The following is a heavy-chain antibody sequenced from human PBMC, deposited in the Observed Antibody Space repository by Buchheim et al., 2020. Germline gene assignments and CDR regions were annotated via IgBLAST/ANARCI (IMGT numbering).Heavy chain of an antibody. CDR3: ARGEPYCGGDCYSN. J-gene: IGHJ4*02. V-gene: IGHV4-34*01. Sequence: QVQLQQLGAGLLKPSETLSLTCAVYGGSFSGYYWSWIRQPPGKGLEWIGEINHSGSTNYNPSLKSRVTISVDTSKNQFSLKLSSVTAADTAVYYCARGEPYCGGDCYSNWGQGTL. CDR2: INHSGST. D-gene: IGHD2-21*02. CDR1: GGSFSGYY.